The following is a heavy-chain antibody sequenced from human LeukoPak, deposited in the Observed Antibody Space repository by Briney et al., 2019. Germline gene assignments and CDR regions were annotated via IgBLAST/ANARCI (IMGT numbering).Heavy chain of an antibody. Sequence: SQTLSLTCTVSGGSISSGSYYWSWIRQPAGKGLEWIGRIYTSGSTNYNPSLKSRVTISVDTSKNQFSLKLSSVTAADTAVYCCARDYSSSWYYYYYMDVWGKGTTVTVSS. J-gene: IGHJ6*03. CDR3: ARDYSSSWYYYYYMDV. V-gene: IGHV4-61*02. D-gene: IGHD6-13*01. CDR1: GGSISSGSYY. CDR2: IYTSGST.